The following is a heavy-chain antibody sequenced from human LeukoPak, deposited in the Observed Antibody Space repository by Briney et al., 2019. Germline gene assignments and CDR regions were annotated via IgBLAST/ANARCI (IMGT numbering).Heavy chain of an antibody. D-gene: IGHD3-22*01. V-gene: IGHV3-21*01. CDR1: GFTFSRYS. J-gene: IGHJ3*02. CDR3: ASVYYFDSSGLDAFDI. CDR2: ISHSSSYI. Sequence: SGGSLRLSCAASGFTFSRYSMNWVRQAPGKGLEWVSSISHSSSYIYYADSVKGRFTISRDNAKNTLYLQMNSLRAEDTAVYYCASVYYFDSSGLDAFDIWGQGTMITVSS.